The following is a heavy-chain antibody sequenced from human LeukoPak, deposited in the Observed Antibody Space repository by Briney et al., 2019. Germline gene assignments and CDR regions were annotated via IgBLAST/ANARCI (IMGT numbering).Heavy chain of an antibody. CDR3: ARSVAYTSGWYIDY. J-gene: IGHJ4*02. Sequence: SETLSLTCTVSGGSLSRSGYYWGWIRQPPGKGLEWIGNFYYGGSTYYSPSLKSRVTISVDTSKNQFSLNLNSVTAADTAVYFCARSVAYTSGWYIDYWGQGTLVTVSS. CDR2: FYYGGST. V-gene: IGHV4-39*01. CDR1: GGSLSRSGYY. D-gene: IGHD6-19*01.